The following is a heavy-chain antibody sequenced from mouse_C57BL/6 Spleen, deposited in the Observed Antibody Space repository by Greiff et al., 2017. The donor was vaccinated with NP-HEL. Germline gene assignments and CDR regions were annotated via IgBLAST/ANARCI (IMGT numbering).Heavy chain of an antibody. CDR3: ARAYGSPLDY. V-gene: IGHV1-77*01. J-gene: IGHJ2*01. CDR1: GYTFTDYY. CDR2: IGTGSGST. Sequence: QVQLQQSGAELVKPGASVKISCKASGYTFTDYYINWVKQRPGQGLEWIGKIGTGSGSTYYNEKLKGKATMTEDKAYSTAYMQLSSLTSEDTAVYFCARAYGSPLDYWGQGTTLTVSS. D-gene: IGHD2-1*01.